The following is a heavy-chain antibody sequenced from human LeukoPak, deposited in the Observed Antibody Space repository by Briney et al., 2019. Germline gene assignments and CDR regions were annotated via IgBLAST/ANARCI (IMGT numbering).Heavy chain of an antibody. CDR3: AKERLDAFDI. J-gene: IGHJ3*02. CDR2: IYYSGST. CDR1: GGSISSGDYY. V-gene: IGHV4-30-4*02. D-gene: IGHD1-1*01. Sequence: SETLSLTCTVSGGSISSGDYYWSWIRQPPGKDLEWIGYIYYSGSTYYNPSLKSRVTISIDTSKNQFSLKLSSVTAADTAVYYCAKERLDAFDIWGQGTMVTVSS.